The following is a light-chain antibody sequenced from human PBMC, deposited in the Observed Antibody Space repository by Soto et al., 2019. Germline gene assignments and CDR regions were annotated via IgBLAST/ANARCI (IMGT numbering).Light chain of an antibody. CDR3: QQRYRWPET. CDR2: NAS. Sequence: EIVLTQSPGTLSLSPGERATLSCRASQSVTNFSAWYQQKPGQSPSLLIYNASHRATGIPARFSGSGSGTDFTLTISSLEPEDFAVYYCQQRYRWPETFGQGTKV. J-gene: IGKJ1*01. CDR1: QSVTNF. V-gene: IGKV3-11*01.